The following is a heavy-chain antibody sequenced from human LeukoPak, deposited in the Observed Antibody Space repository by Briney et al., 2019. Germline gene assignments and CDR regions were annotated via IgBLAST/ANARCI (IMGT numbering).Heavy chain of an antibody. D-gene: IGHD2-2*01. CDR2: INGGGSST. CDR1: GFTFSSNG. J-gene: IGHJ4*02. Sequence: PGGTLTLTCAASGFTFSSNGMSWVRQAPGKGLEWVSAINGGGSSTYYADSVKGRFTISRDNSKNTLYLQMISLRAEDTAVYYCAKDYFKCCSSSGCYEAPSDYWGQGTLVTVSS. V-gene: IGHV3-23*01. CDR3: AKDYFKCCSSSGCYEAPSDY.